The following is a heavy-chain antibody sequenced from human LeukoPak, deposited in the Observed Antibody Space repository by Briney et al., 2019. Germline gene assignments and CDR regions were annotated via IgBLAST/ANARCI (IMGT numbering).Heavy chain of an antibody. J-gene: IGHJ5*02. CDR1: GYTFAGYY. D-gene: IGHD6-13*01. CDR3: ARDLLAAGTGSVSSWFDP. V-gene: IGHV1-2*02. Sequence: GASVKVSCMASGYTFAGYYMHWVRQAPGQGLEWMGWINPNSGGTNYAQKFQGRVTMTRDTSISTAYMELSRLRSDDTAVYYCARDLLAAGTGSVSSWFDPWGQGTLVTVSS. CDR2: INPNSGGT.